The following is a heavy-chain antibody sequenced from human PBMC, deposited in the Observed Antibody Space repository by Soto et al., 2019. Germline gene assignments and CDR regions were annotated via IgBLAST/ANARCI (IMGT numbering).Heavy chain of an antibody. J-gene: IGHJ6*02. CDR2: IYYSGST. CDR3: ARRLYYDSSGFEGGGMDV. V-gene: IGHV4-39*01. CDR1: DGSSGSSSDY. D-gene: IGHD3-22*01. Sequence: SETQCLTSTVSDGSSGSSSDYWGWIRQPPGKGLEWIGSIYYSGSTYYNPSLKSRVTISVDTSKNQFSLKLSSVTAADTAVYYCARRLYYDSSGFEGGGMDVWGQGTTVTVSS.